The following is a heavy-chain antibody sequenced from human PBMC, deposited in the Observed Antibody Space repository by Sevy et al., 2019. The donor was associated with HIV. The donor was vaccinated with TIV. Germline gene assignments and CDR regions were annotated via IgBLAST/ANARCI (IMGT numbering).Heavy chain of an antibody. CDR1: RFTVNNNY. Sequence: GESLRLSCAASRFTVNNNYMTWVRQAPGKGLEGISIIYSDATTYHADYVKDRFNISRDNSKNMLYLQMNNLRVEDTAVYYCARGKTGYGYALSYWGQGTLVTVSS. V-gene: IGHV3-66*01. J-gene: IGHJ4*02. D-gene: IGHD5-18*01. CDR2: IYSDATT. CDR3: ARGKTGYGYALSY.